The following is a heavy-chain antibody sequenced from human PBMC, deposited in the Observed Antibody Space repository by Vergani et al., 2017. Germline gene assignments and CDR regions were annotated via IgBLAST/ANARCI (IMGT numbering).Heavy chain of an antibody. CDR2: MYHSGST. J-gene: IGHJ5*02. CDR1: GGSMSGYY. Sequence: QVRLQESGPGLVKPSETLSLTCSVSGGSMSGYYWSWIRQPPGKELEWIGYMYHSGSTNYNPSLETRVTISGDTSKNQFSLKLNSVTAADTAVYYCGGVADFYGVGSRLLDLWGQGILVTVSS. CDR3: GGVADFYGVGSRLLDL. V-gene: IGHV4-59*01. D-gene: IGHD3-10*01.